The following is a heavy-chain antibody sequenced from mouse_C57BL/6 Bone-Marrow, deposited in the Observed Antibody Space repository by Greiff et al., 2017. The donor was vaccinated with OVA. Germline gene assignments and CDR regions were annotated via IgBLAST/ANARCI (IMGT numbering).Heavy chain of an antibody. CDR1: GYTFTSYW. V-gene: IGHV1-55*01. D-gene: IGHD4-1*01. CDR3: ARPANWDGGYYFDY. CDR2: IYPGSGST. Sequence: VKLQQPGAELVKPGASVKMSCKASGYTFTSYWITWVKQRPGQGLEWIGDIYPGSGSTNYNEKFKSKATLTVDTSSSTAYMQLSSLTSEDSAVYYCARPANWDGGYYFDYWGQGTTLTVSS. J-gene: IGHJ2*01.